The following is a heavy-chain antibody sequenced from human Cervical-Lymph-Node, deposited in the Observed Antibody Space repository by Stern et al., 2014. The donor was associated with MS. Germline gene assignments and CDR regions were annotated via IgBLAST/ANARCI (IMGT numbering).Heavy chain of an antibody. D-gene: IGHD3-3*01. Sequence: QVQLVQSGAEVKKPGASVKVSCKASGYTFSTYAMHWVRQAPGQRLEWMGWINAGNGHTKYSQKFQGRVTITRDTFASTAYMELSSLRSEDTAVYYCARMVSDFWRYGMDVWGQGTTVTVSS. J-gene: IGHJ6*02. CDR2: INAGNGHT. V-gene: IGHV1-3*01. CDR1: GYTFSTYA. CDR3: ARMVSDFWRYGMDV.